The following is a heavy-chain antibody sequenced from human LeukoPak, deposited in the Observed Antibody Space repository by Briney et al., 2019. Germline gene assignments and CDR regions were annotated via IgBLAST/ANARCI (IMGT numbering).Heavy chain of an antibody. V-gene: IGHV5-51*01. CDR2: IYPGDSDT. CDR1: GYSFSNYW. J-gene: IGHJ4*02. CDR3: ARHRIQGATNSHFDY. Sequence: GESLKIFCKGSGYSFSNYWIVWVRQMPGKGLERMGIIYPGDSDTRYSPSFQGQVTISADKSINTAYLQWSGLKASDTAMYYCARHRIQGATNSHFDYWGQGTLVTVSS. D-gene: IGHD1-26*01.